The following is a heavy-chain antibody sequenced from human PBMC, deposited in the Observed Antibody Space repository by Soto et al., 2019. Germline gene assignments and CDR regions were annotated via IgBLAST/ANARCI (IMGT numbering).Heavy chain of an antibody. D-gene: IGHD3-22*01. J-gene: IGHJ4*02. CDR2: IYYAGSNK. Sequence: QVQLVESGGGVVQPGRSLRLSCAVSGFTFSSYGMNWVRQAPGQGLEWVAAIYYAGSNKYYADSVRGRFTISRDNFKNTLYLHMTSLRAEDTAVYYCARDSKDDSSGYYAGFDYWCQGTLVTVSS. V-gene: IGHV3-33*01. CDR1: GFTFSSYG. CDR3: ARDSKDDSSGYYAGFDY.